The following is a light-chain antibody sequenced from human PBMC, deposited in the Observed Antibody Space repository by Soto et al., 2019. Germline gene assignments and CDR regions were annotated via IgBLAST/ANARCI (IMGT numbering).Light chain of an antibody. CDR2: GAS. J-gene: IGKJ5*01. CDR1: QSVSSN. CDR3: QQYNRWPIT. V-gene: IGKV3-15*01. Sequence: EIVMTQSPATLSVSPGERATLSCRASQSVSSNLAWYQQKAGQAPRLLIYGASTRATGIPARFSGSGSGTEFTLTISSLQSEDFAFYYCQQYNRWPITFGQGTRLEIK.